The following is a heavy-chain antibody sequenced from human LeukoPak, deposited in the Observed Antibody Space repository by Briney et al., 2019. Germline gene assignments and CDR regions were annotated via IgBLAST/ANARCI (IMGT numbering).Heavy chain of an antibody. J-gene: IGHJ3*02. Sequence: WASVKVSCKASGYTFTGYYMHWVRQAPGQGLEWMGWMNPNSGNTGYAQKFQGRVTITRNTSISTAYMELSSLRSEDTAVYYCARGILSGYYYHDAFDIWGQGTMVTVSS. CDR2: MNPNSGNT. CDR3: ARGILSGYYYHDAFDI. V-gene: IGHV1-8*03. CDR1: GYTFTGYY. D-gene: IGHD3-22*01.